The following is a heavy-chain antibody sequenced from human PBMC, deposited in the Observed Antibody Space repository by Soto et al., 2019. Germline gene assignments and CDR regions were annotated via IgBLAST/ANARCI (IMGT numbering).Heavy chain of an antibody. V-gene: IGHV4-59*01. CDR3: ASHSSHWPFFDF. CDR2: IYYTGLS. J-gene: IGHJ4*02. CDR1: GGSISSYY. Sequence: ETLSLTCTVSGGSISSYYWSWIRQPPGKGLEWIGYIYYTGLSNSNPSLNSRVTMSVDTSKNQFSLKLSSVTAADTAVYYCASHSSHWPFFDFWGQGTLVTVSS. D-gene: IGHD6-13*01.